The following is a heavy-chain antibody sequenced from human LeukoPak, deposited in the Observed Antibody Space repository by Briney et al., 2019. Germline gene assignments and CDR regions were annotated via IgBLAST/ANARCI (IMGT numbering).Heavy chain of an antibody. V-gene: IGHV1-8*01. J-gene: IGHJ6*03. Sequence: ASVKVSCKASGYTFTSYDINWVRQATGQGLEWMGWMNPNSGNTGYAQKLQGRVTMTRNTSISTVYLELSRLRSDDTAVYYCARDRGVDYCSGGSCSHYYYYMDVWGKGTTVTISS. CDR3: ARDRGVDYCSGGSCSHYYYYMDV. D-gene: IGHD2-15*01. CDR1: GYTFTSYD. CDR2: MNPNSGNT.